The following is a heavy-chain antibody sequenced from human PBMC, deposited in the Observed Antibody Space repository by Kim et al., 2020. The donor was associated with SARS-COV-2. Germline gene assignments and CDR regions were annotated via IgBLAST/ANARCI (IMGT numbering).Heavy chain of an antibody. CDR3: ARDQRVGGSYNWFDP. V-gene: IGHV4-59*01. D-gene: IGHD3-16*01. J-gene: IGHJ5*02. Sequence: PSLESRVTISVDTSKNQFALKLSSVTAADTAVYYCARDQRVGGSYNWFDPWGQGTLVTISS.